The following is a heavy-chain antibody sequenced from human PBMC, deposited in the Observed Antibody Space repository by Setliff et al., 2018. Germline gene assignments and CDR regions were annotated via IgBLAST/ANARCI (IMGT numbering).Heavy chain of an antibody. D-gene: IGHD6-6*01. V-gene: IGHV4-39*07. CDR1: GGSISRSSYY. Sequence: SETLSLTCSVSGGSISRSSYYWTWIRQPPGKGLEWIGSVYYSGYTYYNPSLKSRVTISVDTPNNQFSLKLSSVTAADTAVFYCARGYAARVGFGNWFDPWGQGTLVTVSS. J-gene: IGHJ5*02. CDR2: VYYSGYT. CDR3: ARGYAARVGFGNWFDP.